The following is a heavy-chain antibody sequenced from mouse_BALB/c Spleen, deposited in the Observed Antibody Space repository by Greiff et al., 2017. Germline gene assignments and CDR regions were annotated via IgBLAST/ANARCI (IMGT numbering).Heavy chain of an antibody. J-gene: IGHJ4*01. CDR2: ISSGGSYT. CDR3: ARELPRAMDY. CDR1: GFTFSSYG. Sequence: EVKLQESGGDLVKPGGSLKLSCAASGFTFSSYGMSWVRQTPDKRLEWVATISSGGSYTYYPDSVKGRFTISRDNAKNTLYLQMSSLKSEDTAMYYCARELPRAMDYWGQGTSVTVSS. D-gene: IGHD2-12*01. V-gene: IGHV5-6*01.